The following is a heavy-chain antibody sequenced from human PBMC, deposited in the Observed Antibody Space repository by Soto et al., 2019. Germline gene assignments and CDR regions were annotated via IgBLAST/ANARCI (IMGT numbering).Heavy chain of an antibody. CDR1: GGTFSSYA. CDR2: IIPIFGTA. V-gene: IGHV1-69*12. D-gene: IGHD3-10*01. J-gene: IGHJ6*02. Sequence: QVQLVQSGAEVKKPGSSVKVSCKASGGTFSSYAISWVRQAPGQGLEWMGGIIPIFGTANYAQKFQGRVTITAEESTSTAYMELSSLRSEDTAVYYCARDPRYGSGSYYYYYYGMDVWGQGTTVTVSS. CDR3: ARDPRYGSGSYYYYYYGMDV.